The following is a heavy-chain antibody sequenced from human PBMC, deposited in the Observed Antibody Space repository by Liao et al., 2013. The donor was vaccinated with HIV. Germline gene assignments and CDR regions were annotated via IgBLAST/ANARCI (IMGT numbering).Heavy chain of an antibody. CDR2: VNSGGYT. D-gene: IGHD5-24*01. CDR1: GGSFINYN. J-gene: IGHJ4*01. CDR3: AAFRVTDTIHDY. V-gene: IGHV4-34*01. Sequence: QVQVQQWGAGLLKPSETLSLTCTVYGGSFINYNWHWIRQPPGKGLEWIGEVNSGGYTNYNPSLKSRVSMSEDKSKIQFSLNLTSVTAADTAVYYCAAFRVTDTIHDYWGPEPWSPSPQ.